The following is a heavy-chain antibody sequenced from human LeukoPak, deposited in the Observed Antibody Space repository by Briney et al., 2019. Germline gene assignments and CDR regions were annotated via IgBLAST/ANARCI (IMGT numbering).Heavy chain of an antibody. CDR1: GGSFSGYY. Sequence: SETLSLTCAVYGGSFSGYYWSWIRQPPGKGLEWIGEINHSGSTNYNPSLKSRVTISVDTSKNQFSLKLSSVTAADTAVYYCARQAVAAAGTNWFDPWGQGTLDTVSS. J-gene: IGHJ5*02. CDR2: INHSGST. D-gene: IGHD6-13*01. CDR3: ARQAVAAAGTNWFDP. V-gene: IGHV4-34*01.